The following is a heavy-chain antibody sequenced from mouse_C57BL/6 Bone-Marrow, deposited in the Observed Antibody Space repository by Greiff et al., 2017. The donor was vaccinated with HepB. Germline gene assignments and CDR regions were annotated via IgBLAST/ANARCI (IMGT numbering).Heavy chain of an antibody. V-gene: IGHV1-4*01. Sequence: QVQLQQSGAELARPGASVKMSCKASGYTFTSYTMHWLKQRPGQGLEWIGYINPSSGYTKYNQKFKDKATLTADKSSSTAYMQLSSLTSEDSAVYYCARLLRERDYWGQGTTLTVSS. CDR3: ARLLRERDY. CDR2: INPSSGYT. J-gene: IGHJ2*01. D-gene: IGHD1-1*01. CDR1: GYTFTSYT.